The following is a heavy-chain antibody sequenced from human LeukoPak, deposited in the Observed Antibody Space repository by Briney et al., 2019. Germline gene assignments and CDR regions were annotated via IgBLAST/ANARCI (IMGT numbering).Heavy chain of an antibody. CDR3: ARARYSSSWYYFDY. Sequence: ASVKVSCKASGYTFTSYGISWVRQAPGQGLEWMGWISAYNGNTNYAQKLQGRVTMTTDTSTSTAYMELRSLRSDDTAVYYCARARYSSSWYYFDYWGQGTPVTVSS. CDR2: ISAYNGNT. J-gene: IGHJ4*02. D-gene: IGHD6-13*01. V-gene: IGHV1-18*01. CDR1: GYTFTSYG.